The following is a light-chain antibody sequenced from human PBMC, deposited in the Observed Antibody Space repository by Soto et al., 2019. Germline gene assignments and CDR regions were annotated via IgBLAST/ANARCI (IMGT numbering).Light chain of an antibody. Sequence: GLTQSPGTLSLSPGERATLSCRASQSVSSSYLAWYQQKPGQAPRLLIYGASSRATGIPDRFSGSGSGTDFTLTISSLQSEDFAIYYCQQSNNWPRTFGQGTKVDIK. J-gene: IGKJ1*01. CDR1: QSVSSSY. CDR2: GAS. CDR3: QQSNNWPRT. V-gene: IGKV3-20*01.